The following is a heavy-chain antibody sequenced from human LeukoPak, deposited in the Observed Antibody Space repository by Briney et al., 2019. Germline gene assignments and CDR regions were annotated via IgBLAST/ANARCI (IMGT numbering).Heavy chain of an antibody. CDR2: IYYSGST. Sequence: KPSETLSLTCTVSGGSISSSSYYWGWIRQPPGKGLEWIGSIYYSGSTYYNPSLKSRVTISVDTSKNQFSLKLSSVTAADTAVYYCARRSFSYRVATIGHDYWGQGTLVTVSS. CDR1: GGSISSSSYY. V-gene: IGHV4-39*01. CDR3: ARRSFSYRVATIGHDY. J-gene: IGHJ4*02. D-gene: IGHD5-12*01.